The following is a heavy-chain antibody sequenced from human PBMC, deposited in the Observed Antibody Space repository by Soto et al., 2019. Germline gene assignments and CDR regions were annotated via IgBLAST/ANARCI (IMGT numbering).Heavy chain of an antibody. CDR3: ARGINYYGSGDDAFDI. V-gene: IGHV1-8*01. J-gene: IGHJ3*02. Sequence: QVQLVQSGAEVKKPGASVKVSCKASGYTFTSYDINWVRQATGQGLEWMGWMNPNSGNTGYAQKFQGRVTMNRNTAIRTAYMELSSLRSEDTAMDYCARGINYYGSGDDAFDIWGQGTMVTVSS. D-gene: IGHD3-10*01. CDR2: MNPNSGNT. CDR1: GYTFTSYD.